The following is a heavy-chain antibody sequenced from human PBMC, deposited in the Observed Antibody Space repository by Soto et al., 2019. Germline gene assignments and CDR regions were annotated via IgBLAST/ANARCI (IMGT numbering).Heavy chain of an antibody. CDR1: VASIISSNYY. V-gene: IGHV4-39*01. J-gene: IGHJ6*02. CDR3: ASHGNTVTTGYYYGMDV. D-gene: IGHD4-17*01. Sequence: PSETLSLTCTFSVASIISSNYYWGWIRQPPGMGLEWIGTMYYSGRTYYNPSLKSRVTTSVDTSKNQFSLKLSAVTATDTAVYYCASHGNTVTTGYYYGMDVWGQGTTVTVSS. CDR2: MYYSGRT.